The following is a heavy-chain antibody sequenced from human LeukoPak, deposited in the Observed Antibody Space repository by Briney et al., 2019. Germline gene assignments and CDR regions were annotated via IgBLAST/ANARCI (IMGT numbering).Heavy chain of an antibody. CDR3: ARSSAWSPFNY. CDR2: IYYIGIT. J-gene: IGHJ4*02. D-gene: IGHD6-19*01. CDR1: GASITNFY. Sequence: SETLSLTCAVSGASITNFYWSWIRQPPGKGLEWIGYIYYIGITNFNPSLKSRVTIPLDTSKNQFSLKLSSVTAADTAVYYCARSSAWSPFNYWGQGTLVTVSS. V-gene: IGHV4-59*01.